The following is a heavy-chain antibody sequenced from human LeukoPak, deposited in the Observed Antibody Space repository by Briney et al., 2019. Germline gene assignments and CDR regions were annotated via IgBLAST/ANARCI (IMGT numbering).Heavy chain of an antibody. V-gene: IGHV4-61*02. J-gene: IGHJ5*02. CDR3: ARGSGWNSFDP. CDR1: GGSINSDLYY. D-gene: IGHD6-19*01. CDR2: IYTNGWT. Sequence: SQTLSLTCTISGGSINSDLYYWAWLRQPAGERLEWIGRIYTNGWTDYNPSLKSRVTISVDTSKNQFSLKLSFVTAADTAFYYCARGSGWNSFDPWGQGTLVTVSS.